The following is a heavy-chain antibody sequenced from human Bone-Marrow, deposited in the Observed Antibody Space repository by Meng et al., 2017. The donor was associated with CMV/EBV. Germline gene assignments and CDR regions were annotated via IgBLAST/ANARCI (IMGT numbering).Heavy chain of an antibody. Sequence: ASVKVSCKASGYTFTSYYMHWVRQAPGQGLEWMGIINPSGGSTSYAQKFQGRVTMTRDTSTSTVYMELSSLRSEDTAVYYCAREYYDFWSGYSGGWFDPWGQGTLVTFSS. CDR3: AREYYDFWSGYSGGWFDP. CDR1: GYTFTSYY. V-gene: IGHV1-46*01. D-gene: IGHD3-3*01. J-gene: IGHJ5*02. CDR2: INPSGGST.